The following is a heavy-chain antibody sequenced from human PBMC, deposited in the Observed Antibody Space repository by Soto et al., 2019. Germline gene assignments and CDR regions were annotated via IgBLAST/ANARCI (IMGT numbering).Heavy chain of an antibody. Sequence: EVQLVASGGGLVQPGRSLRLSCTASGFTFDDYAMHWVRQAPGKGLDWVSGISGNSAGIGYADSVKGRFSISRDNARKSLYLQMNSLRAEDTALYYCAKSGLSGGSRWSITYSYYYYMDVWGKGNTVTVSS. J-gene: IGHJ6*03. V-gene: IGHV3-9*01. CDR3: AKSGLSGGSRWSITYSYYYYMDV. CDR2: ISGNSAGI. CDR1: GFTFDDYA. D-gene: IGHD6-19*01.